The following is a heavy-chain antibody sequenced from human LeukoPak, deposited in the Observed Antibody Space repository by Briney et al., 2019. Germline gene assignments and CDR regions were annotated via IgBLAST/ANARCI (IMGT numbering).Heavy chain of an antibody. CDR2: ISAYNGNT. D-gene: IGHD5-18*01. J-gene: IGHJ4*02. V-gene: IGHV1-18*01. CDR3: ARDTAPGGVDY. CDR1: GYTFTSYG. Sequence: GASVKVSRKASGYTFTSYGISWVRQAPGQGLEWMGWISAYNGNTNYAQKLQGRVTMTTDTSTTTAYMELRSLRSGDTAVYYCARDTAPGGVDYWGQGTLVTVSS.